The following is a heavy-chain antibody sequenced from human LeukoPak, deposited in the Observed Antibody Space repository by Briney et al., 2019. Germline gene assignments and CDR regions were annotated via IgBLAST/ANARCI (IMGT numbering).Heavy chain of an antibody. V-gene: IGHV4-39*07. D-gene: IGHD3-10*01. CDR3: ARDDIVGYYYGSGSSYYMDV. CDR1: GDSIHTNIYY. J-gene: IGHJ6*03. CDR2: VYYSGST. Sequence: SETLSLTCTVSGDSIHTNIYYWGWIRQPPGKGLEWIGHVYYSGSTNYNPSLKGRVTMSVDTSKNQFSLKLRSVTAADTAVYYCARDDIVGYYYGSGSSYYMDVWAKGPRSPSP.